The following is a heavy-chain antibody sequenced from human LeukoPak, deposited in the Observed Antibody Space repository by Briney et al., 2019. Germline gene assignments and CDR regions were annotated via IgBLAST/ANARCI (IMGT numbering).Heavy chain of an antibody. CDR2: IYYSGST. D-gene: IGHD3-3*01. CDR3: ARVNTIFGVVTDVSWLDP. J-gene: IGHJ5*02. Sequence: SETLSLTCTVSGGSISSHYWSWIRQPPGKGLEWIGYIYYSGSTNYNPSLKSRVTISVDTSKNQFSLKLSSVTAADTAVYYCARVNTIFGVVTDVSWLDPWGQGTLVTVSS. CDR1: GGSISSHY. V-gene: IGHV4-59*11.